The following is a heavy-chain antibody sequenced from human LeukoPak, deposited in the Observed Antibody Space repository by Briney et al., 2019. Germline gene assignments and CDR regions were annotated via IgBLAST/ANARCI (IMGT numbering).Heavy chain of an antibody. CDR3: APTPYCSSTSCYYWFDP. D-gene: IGHD2-2*01. CDR2: INPNSGGT. V-gene: IGHV1-2*02. CDR1: GYTFTGYY. J-gene: IGHJ5*02. Sequence: ASVKVSCKASGYTFTGYYMHWVRQAPGQGLEWMGWINPNSGGTNYAQKFQGRVTMTRDTSISAAYMELSRLRSDDTAVYYCAPTPYCSSTSCYYWFDPWGQGTLVTVSS.